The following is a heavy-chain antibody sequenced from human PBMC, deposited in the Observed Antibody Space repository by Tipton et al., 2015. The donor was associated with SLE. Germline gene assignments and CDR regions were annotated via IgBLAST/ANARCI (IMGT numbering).Heavy chain of an antibody. CDR2: IFHSGST. CDR1: GYSISSGYY. CDR3: ARDRGLPSPFY. V-gene: IGHV4-38-2*02. D-gene: IGHD3-10*01. Sequence: TLSLTCAVSGYSISSGYYWGWIRQPPGRGLEWIASIFHSGSTYFNPSLKSRVTISVDTSKNQFSLKLSSVTAADTAVYYCARDRGLPSPFYLGQGTLGTVSS. J-gene: IGHJ4*02.